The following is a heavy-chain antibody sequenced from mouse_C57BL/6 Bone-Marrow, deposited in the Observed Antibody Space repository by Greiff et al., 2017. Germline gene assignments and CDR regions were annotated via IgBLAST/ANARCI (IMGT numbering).Heavy chain of an antibody. J-gene: IGHJ4*01. CDR1: GFDFSRYW. Sequence: EVQRVESGGGLVQPGGSLKLSCAASGFDFSRYWMSWVRRAPGQGLEWIGEINPDSSTINYAPSLQDKFIISRDNAKNTLYLQMSKVSSEDTARYYCARERSTTSMDYWGQGTSVTVSS. D-gene: IGHD2-14*01. CDR3: ARERSTTSMDY. CDR2: INPDSSTI. V-gene: IGHV4-1*01.